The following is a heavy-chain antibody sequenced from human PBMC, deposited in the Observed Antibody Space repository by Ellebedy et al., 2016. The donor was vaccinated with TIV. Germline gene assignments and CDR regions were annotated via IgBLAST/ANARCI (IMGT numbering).Heavy chain of an antibody. CDR1: GGTFSTYA. J-gene: IGHJ4*02. V-gene: IGHV1-69*13. CDR3: AKGYDVLTAYYAFDY. Sequence: AASVKVSCKASGGTFSTYAITWVRQPPGQGLEWMGGIIPIFGTANYAQKFQGRVTITADESTSTAYMDLSSLRSEDTAVYYCAKGYDVLTAYYAFDYWGQGTLVTVSS. D-gene: IGHD3-9*01. CDR2: IIPIFGTA.